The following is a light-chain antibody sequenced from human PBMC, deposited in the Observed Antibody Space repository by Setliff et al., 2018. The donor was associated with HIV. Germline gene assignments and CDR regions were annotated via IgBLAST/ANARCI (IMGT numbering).Light chain of an antibody. Sequence: QSALTQPRSVSGSPGQSVTISCTGTSSDVGGYNYVSWYQQHPGKAPKLMIYDVSKRPSGVPDRFSGSKSGNTASLTVSGLQAEDDADYYCSSYAGSNNYVFGTGTKVTVL. CDR3: SSYAGSNNYV. CDR1: SSDVGGYNY. CDR2: DVS. J-gene: IGLJ1*01. V-gene: IGLV2-11*01.